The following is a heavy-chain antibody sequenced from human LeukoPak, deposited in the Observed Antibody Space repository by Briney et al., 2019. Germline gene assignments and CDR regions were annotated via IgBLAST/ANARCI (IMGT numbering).Heavy chain of an antibody. CDR3: ASPPRGTRTQNYFDY. J-gene: IGHJ4*02. V-gene: IGHV3-23*01. Sequence: PGWSLRLSCAASGFTFSSYAMSWVRQAPGKGLEWVSAISGSGGSTYYADSVKGRFTISRDNSKNTLYLQMNSLRAEDTAVYYCASPPRGTRTQNYFDYWGQGTLVTVSS. CDR1: GFTFSSYA. D-gene: IGHD2-2*01. CDR2: ISGSGGST.